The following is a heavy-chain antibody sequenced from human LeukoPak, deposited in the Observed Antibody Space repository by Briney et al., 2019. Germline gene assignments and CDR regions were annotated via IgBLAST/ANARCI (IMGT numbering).Heavy chain of an antibody. V-gene: IGHV4-59*02. Sequence: SETLSLTCSVSGGSVNKFYWSWIRQSPGKGLEWIGNIYFTGTTKFNPSLKSRVTMSVDTSKNQFSLRLSSVTAADTAVYYCASNVDTTLVGLYWYFDLWGRGTLVTVSS. D-gene: IGHD5-18*01. CDR2: IYFTGTT. CDR1: GGSVNKFY. J-gene: IGHJ2*01. CDR3: ASNVDTTLVGLYWYFDL.